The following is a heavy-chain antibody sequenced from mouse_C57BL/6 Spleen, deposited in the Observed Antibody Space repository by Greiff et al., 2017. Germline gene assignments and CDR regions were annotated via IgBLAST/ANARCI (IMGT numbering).Heavy chain of an antibody. CDR3: ASSKFITTDFDY. J-gene: IGHJ2*01. CDR1: GYAFSSSW. D-gene: IGHD1-1*01. CDR2: IYPGDGDT. Sequence: QVQLQQSGPELVKPGASVKISCKASGYAFSSSWMNWVKQRPGQGLEWIGRIYPGDGDTNYNGKFKGKATLTADKSSSTAYMQLSSLTSEDSAVYFCASSKFITTDFDYWGQGTTLTVSS. V-gene: IGHV1-82*01.